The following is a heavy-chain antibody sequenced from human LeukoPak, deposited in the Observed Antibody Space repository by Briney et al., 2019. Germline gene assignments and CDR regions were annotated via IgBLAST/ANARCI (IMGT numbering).Heavy chain of an antibody. J-gene: IGHJ3*02. Sequence: PGGSLRLSCLASGFTFSSYSMSWVRQAPGKGLEWVSAISPGDYTAYYADSVKGRFTVSRDNSKNTLYLQLNSLRAEDTAVYYCAKYKSEITIFGVVIVSGAFDIWGQGTMVTVSS. CDR3: AKYKSEITIFGVVIVSGAFDI. CDR1: GFTFSSYS. CDR2: ISPGDYTA. D-gene: IGHD3-3*01. V-gene: IGHV3-23*01.